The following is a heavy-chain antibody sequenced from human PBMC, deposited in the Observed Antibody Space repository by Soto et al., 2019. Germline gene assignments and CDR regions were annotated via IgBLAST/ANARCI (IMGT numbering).Heavy chain of an antibody. CDR3: ARAPPYCSSTSCSCLWFDP. V-gene: IGHV1-69*13. J-gene: IGHJ5*02. Sequence: ASVKVSCKASGGTFSSYAISWVRQAPGQGLEWMGGIIPIFGTANYAQKFQGRVTITADESTSTAYMELRSLRSDDTAVYYCARAPPYCSSTSCSCLWFDPWGQGTLVTVSS. D-gene: IGHD2-2*01. CDR2: IIPIFGTA. CDR1: GGTFSSYA.